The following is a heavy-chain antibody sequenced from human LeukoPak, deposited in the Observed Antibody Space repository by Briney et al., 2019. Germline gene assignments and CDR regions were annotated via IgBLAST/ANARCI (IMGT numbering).Heavy chain of an antibody. CDR2: INHSGST. V-gene: IGHV4-34*01. Sequence: SETLXXXXXXXXXXXXGXXWXWIRXPPXKGLEWIGEINHSGSTNYNPSLKSRVTISVDTSKNQFSLKLSSVTAADTAVYYCASESMNWFDPWGQGTLVTVSS. D-gene: IGHD2/OR15-2a*01. CDR3: ASESMNWFDP. CDR1: XXXXXGXX. J-gene: IGHJ5*02.